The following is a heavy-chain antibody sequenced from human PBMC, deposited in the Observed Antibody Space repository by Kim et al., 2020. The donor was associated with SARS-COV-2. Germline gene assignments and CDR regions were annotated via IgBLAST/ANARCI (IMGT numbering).Heavy chain of an antibody. Sequence: NPSLKSRVTVSVDTSKNQCSLKLSSVTAADTAVYYCAREPFSGYDGYFDYWGQGTLVTVSS. V-gene: IGHV4-30-2*05. D-gene: IGHD5-12*01. CDR3: AREPFSGYDGYFDY. J-gene: IGHJ4*02.